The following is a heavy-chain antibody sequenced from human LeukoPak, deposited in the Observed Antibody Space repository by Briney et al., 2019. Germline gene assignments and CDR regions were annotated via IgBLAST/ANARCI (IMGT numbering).Heavy chain of an antibody. CDR3: ARDRIAVAATETSFDY. D-gene: IGHD6-19*01. J-gene: IGHJ4*02. Sequence: GGSLRLSCAASGFTFSSYSMNWVRQAPGKGLEWVSSISGSSSYIHYADSVKGRFTISRGNAKNSLYLQMNSLRAEDTAAYYCARDRIAVAATETSFDYWGQGTLVTVSS. V-gene: IGHV3-21*01. CDR2: ISGSSSYI. CDR1: GFTFSSYS.